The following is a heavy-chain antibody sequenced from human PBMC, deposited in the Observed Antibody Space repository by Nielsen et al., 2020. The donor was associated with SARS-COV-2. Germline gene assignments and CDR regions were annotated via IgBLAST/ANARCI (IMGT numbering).Heavy chain of an antibody. CDR1: GFTFPTYA. CDR2: ISGSGIST. V-gene: IGHV3-23*01. CDR3: ATLDYGDYAHYYYMEV. D-gene: IGHD4-17*01. J-gene: IGHJ6*03. Sequence: GESLKISCAASGFTFPTYAMGWVRQAPGKGLEWVSGISGSGISTYDADFVKGRFTISRDISKNTLYLQMNSLRAEDTAVYYCATLDYGDYAHYYYMEVWGVGTTVTVSS.